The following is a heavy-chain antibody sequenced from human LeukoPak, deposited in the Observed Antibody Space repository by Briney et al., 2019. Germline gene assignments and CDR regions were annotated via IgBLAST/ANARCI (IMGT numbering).Heavy chain of an antibody. CDR2: IQYDGSYK. D-gene: IGHD3-16*01. CDR3: AKTFDQLLYSEFDF. Sequence: GGSLRLSCATSGFTFSFYGMHWVRQAPGKGLEWVAFIQYDGSYKFYADSVQGRFSISRDNSKNTLFLQMNSLRAEDTAVYYCAKTFDQLLYSEFDFWGQGTLVTVSS. J-gene: IGHJ4*02. V-gene: IGHV3-30*02. CDR1: GFTFSFYG.